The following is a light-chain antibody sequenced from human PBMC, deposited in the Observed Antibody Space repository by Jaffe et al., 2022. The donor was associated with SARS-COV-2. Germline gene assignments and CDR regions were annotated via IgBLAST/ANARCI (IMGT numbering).Light chain of an antibody. CDR1: QSISRF. CDR2: DAS. Sequence: DIQMTQSPSSLSASVGDRVTITCRASQSISRFLHWYQQKPGKAPNLLIFDASSLQTGVPSRFSGSGSGTDFTLTISSLQPEDFATYYCQQSYSFGQGTRLEI. V-gene: IGKV1-39*01. J-gene: IGKJ5*01. CDR3: QQSYS.